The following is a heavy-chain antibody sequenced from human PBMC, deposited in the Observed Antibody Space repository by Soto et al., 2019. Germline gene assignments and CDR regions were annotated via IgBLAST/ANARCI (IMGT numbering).Heavy chain of an antibody. CDR3: AKDTPRSYGYAFDI. V-gene: IGHV3-23*01. D-gene: IGHD4-17*01. CDR1: GFTFRNYA. Sequence: EVQLLESGGGLVQPGGSLRLSCAASGFTFRNYAMSWVRQAPGKGLEWVSGISGSGGGAYYADSVKGRFAISRDKSKSTLYLQMNSLRAEDAAVYYCAKDTPRSYGYAFDIWGQGTMVTVSS. J-gene: IGHJ3*02. CDR2: ISGSGGGA.